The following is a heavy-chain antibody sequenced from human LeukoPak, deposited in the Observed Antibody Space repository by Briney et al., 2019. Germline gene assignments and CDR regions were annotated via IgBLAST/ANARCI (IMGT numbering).Heavy chain of an antibody. CDR3: ARGSKSLSGYDFEGGIDY. D-gene: IGHD5-12*01. CDR1: GFTFSSYA. V-gene: IGHV3-30*04. J-gene: IGHJ4*02. CDR2: ISYDGSNK. Sequence: PGGSLRLSCAASGFTFSSYAMHWVRQAPGKGLEWVAVISYDGSNKYYADSVKGRFTISRDNSKNTLYLQMNSLRAEDTAVYYCARGSKSLSGYDFEGGIDYWGQGTLVTVSS.